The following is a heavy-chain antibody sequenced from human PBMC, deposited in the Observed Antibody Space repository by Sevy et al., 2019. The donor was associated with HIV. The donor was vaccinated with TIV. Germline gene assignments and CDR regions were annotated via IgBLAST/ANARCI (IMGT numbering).Heavy chain of an antibody. V-gene: IGHV3-9*01. D-gene: IGHD3-22*01. CDR1: GFTFDDYA. CDR3: AKDTAPHYYDSSGQYYYYYGMDV. J-gene: IGHJ6*02. CDR2: ISWNSGRI. Sequence: GGSLRLSCAASGFTFDDYAMHWVRQAPGKGLEWVSGISWNSGRIGYANSVKGGFTISRDNAKNSLYLQMNSLRAEDTALNYYAKDTAPHYYDSSGQYYYYYGMDVWGQGTTVTVSS.